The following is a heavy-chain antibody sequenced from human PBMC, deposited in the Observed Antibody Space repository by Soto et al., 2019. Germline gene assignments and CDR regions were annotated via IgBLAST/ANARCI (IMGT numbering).Heavy chain of an antibody. D-gene: IGHD3-3*01. J-gene: IGHJ6*02. Sequence: SVKVSCKASGGTFSSYAISWVRQAPGQGLEWMGGIIPIFGTANYAQKFQGRVTITADESTSTAYMELSSLRSEDTAVYYCARRTTYDFWSGFLPSYYYGMDVWGQGTTVTVSS. CDR1: GGTFSSYA. V-gene: IGHV1-69*13. CDR3: ARRTTYDFWSGFLPSYYYGMDV. CDR2: IIPIFGTA.